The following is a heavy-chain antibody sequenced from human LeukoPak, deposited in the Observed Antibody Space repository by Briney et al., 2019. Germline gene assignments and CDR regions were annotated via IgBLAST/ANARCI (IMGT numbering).Heavy chain of an antibody. J-gene: IGHJ4*02. V-gene: IGHV3-11*01. CDR1: GFTLSDYY. CDR3: ARDRSNKGHDC. Sequence: GGSLRLSCAASGFTLSDYYMTWIRQAPGKGLEWVSYVSNGGSSSILYADSVKGRFTVFRDYAKNSLYLQMNSLRADDTGVYYCARDRSNKGHDCWGQGTLVTVSS. CDR2: VSNGGSSSI.